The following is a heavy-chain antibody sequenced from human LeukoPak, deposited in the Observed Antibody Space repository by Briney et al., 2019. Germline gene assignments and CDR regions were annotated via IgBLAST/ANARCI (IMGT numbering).Heavy chain of an antibody. J-gene: IGHJ4*02. D-gene: IGHD5-12*01. CDR1: GFTFSSYG. CDR3: AKDVKFSWPFYFDY. CDR2: ISYDGSNK. V-gene: IGHV3-30*18. Sequence: GGSLRLSCAASGFTFSSYGMHWVRQAPGKGLEWVAVISYDGSNKYYADSVKGRFTISRDNSKNTLFPQMNSLRAEDTAVYSCAKDVKFSWPFYFDYWGQGILVTVSS.